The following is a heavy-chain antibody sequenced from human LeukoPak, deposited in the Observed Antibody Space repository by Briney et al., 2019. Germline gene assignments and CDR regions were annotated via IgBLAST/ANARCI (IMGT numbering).Heavy chain of an antibody. CDR3: ARHSGSTGLDY. D-gene: IGHD1-26*01. Sequence: PSETLSLTCGVSGYSISSGYYWGWIRQPPGEGLEWIGTIYHNGGTFYNSSLKSRVTVSVDTPKNQFSLKVNSVTAADTAVYYCARHSGSTGLDYWGQGTLVTVSS. CDR2: IYHNGGT. J-gene: IGHJ4*02. CDR1: GYSISSGYY. V-gene: IGHV4-38-2*01.